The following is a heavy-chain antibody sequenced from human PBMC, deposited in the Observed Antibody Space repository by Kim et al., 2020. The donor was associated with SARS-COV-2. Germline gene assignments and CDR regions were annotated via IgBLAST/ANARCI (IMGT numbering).Heavy chain of an antibody. Sequence: KDRFPLTRDHAKNSLYMQMNSLRAQDTAMYYCARVGDGYYFASNYFDYWGQGTLVTVSS. D-gene: IGHD5-12*01. V-gene: IGHV3-11*05. CDR3: ARVGDGYYFASNYFDY. J-gene: IGHJ4*02.